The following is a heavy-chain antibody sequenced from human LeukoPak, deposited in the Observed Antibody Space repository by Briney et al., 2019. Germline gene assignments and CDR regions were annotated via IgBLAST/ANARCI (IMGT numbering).Heavy chain of an antibody. CDR2: ISYDGSNK. V-gene: IGHV3-30-3*01. Sequence: GGSLRLSCAASGFTFSSYAMHWVRQAPGKGLEWVAVISYDGSNKYYADSVKGRFTISRDNSKNTLYLQMNSLRAEDTAVYYCARMYYDFWSGRHYYGMDVWGQGTTVTVSS. J-gene: IGHJ6*02. CDR3: ARMYYDFWSGRHYYGMDV. CDR1: GFTFSSYA. D-gene: IGHD3-3*01.